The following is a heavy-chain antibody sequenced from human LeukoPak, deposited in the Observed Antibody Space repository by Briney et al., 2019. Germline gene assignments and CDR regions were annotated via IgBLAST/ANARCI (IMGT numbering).Heavy chain of an antibody. CDR2: INGGGDNT. CDR1: RFTFSNYA. Sequence: GGSLRLSCAASRFTFSNYAMNWVRQAPGKGLEWVSAINGGGDNTYYADSVRGRFTISRDNSKNTLYLQMKSLRAEDTAVYYCARAVDTAMVPLDYWGQGTLVTVSS. J-gene: IGHJ4*02. V-gene: IGHV3-23*01. D-gene: IGHD5-18*01. CDR3: ARAVDTAMVPLDY.